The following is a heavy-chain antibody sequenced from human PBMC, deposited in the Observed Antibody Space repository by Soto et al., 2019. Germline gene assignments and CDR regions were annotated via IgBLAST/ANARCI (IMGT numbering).Heavy chain of an antibody. CDR1: GGSISSGDYY. V-gene: IGHV4-30-4*01. Sequence: QVQLQESGPGLVKPSQTLSLTCTVSGGSISSGDYYWSWIRQPPGKGLEWIGYIYYSGSTYYNPSLKSRVTISVDTSKNQFSLKLSSVTAADTAVYYCARVWRGYSYGASFDAFDIWGQGTMVTVSS. CDR3: ARVWRGYSYGASFDAFDI. J-gene: IGHJ3*02. CDR2: IYYSGST. D-gene: IGHD5-18*01.